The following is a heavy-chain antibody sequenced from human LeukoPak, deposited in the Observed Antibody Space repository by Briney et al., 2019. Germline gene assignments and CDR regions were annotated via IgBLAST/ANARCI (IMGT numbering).Heavy chain of an antibody. CDR1: GYTFTSYG. V-gene: IGHV1-18*01. CDR3: ARSAANWGRKRSNWFDP. J-gene: IGHJ5*02. CDR2: ISAYNGNT. Sequence: ASVKVSCKASGYTFTSYGISWVRQAPGQGLEWMGWISAYNGNTNYAQKLQGRVTMTTDTSTSTAYMELRSLGSDDTAVYYCARSAANWGRKRSNWFDPWGQGTLITVSS. D-gene: IGHD3-16*01.